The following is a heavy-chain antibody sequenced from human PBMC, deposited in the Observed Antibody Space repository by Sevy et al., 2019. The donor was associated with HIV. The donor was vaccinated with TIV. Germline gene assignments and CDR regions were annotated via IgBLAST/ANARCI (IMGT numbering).Heavy chain of an antibody. D-gene: IGHD2-2*01. J-gene: IGHJ3*02. Sequence: GGSLRLSCAPSGFTFSTYTINWVRQAPGKGLEWVSSITVSSSYINYADSMKGRITICKDNVKNSLFLQMNSLRAEDRAVYYWARGGFNFGYETFDIWGQETMVTFSS. V-gene: IGHV3-21*06. CDR3: ARGGFNFGYETFDI. CDR1: GFTFSTYT. CDR2: ITVSSSYI.